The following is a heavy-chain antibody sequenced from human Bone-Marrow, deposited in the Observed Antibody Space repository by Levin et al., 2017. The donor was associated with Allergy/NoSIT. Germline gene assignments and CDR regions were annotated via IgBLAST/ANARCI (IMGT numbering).Heavy chain of an antibody. CDR2: ISGSGDNT. D-gene: IGHD3-22*01. CDR1: GFTFSNNA. J-gene: IGHJ4*02. Sequence: GGSLRLSCTASGFTFSNNAMTWVRQAPGKGLEWVSAISGSGDNTYNADSVKGRFTISRDNSKNTVYLQMNSLRAEDTAVYYCAKETFYYVSSGYDYYLDYWGQGTLFTVSS. CDR3: AKETFYYVSSGYDYYLDY. V-gene: IGHV3-23*01.